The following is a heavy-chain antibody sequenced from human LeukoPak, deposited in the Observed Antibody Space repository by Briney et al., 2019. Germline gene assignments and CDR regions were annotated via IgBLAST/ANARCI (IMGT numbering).Heavy chain of an antibody. CDR3: ARMGLAYCGGDCRNFDY. J-gene: IGHJ4*02. D-gene: IGHD2-21*02. CDR1: GLTVSSNY. V-gene: IGHV3-66*01. CDR2: IYSGDNT. Sequence: GGSLRLSCAASGLTVSSNYMSWVRQAPGKGLEWVSVIYSGDNTYYADSVKGRITISRDNSKNTLSLQMNSLRAEDTAVYYCARMGLAYCGGDCRNFDYWGQGTLVTVSP.